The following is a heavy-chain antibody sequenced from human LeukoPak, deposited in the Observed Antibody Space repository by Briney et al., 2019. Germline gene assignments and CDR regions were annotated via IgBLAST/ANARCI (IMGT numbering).Heavy chain of an antibody. Sequence: NPSETLSLTCTVSGASVSSSDYYWGWIRQPPGMRLEWIGNLYFSGNPYYNLSLNSRVTISVDTSKNQFSLKMRSVTAADTAVYYCARLGSGYPTPDYWGQGTLVTVSS. V-gene: IGHV4-39*01. CDR3: ARLGSGYPTPDY. D-gene: IGHD6-19*01. J-gene: IGHJ4*02. CDR2: LYFSGNP. CDR1: GASVSSSDYY.